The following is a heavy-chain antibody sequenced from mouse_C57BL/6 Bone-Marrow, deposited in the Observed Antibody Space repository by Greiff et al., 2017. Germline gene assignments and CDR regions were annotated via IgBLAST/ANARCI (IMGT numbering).Heavy chain of an antibody. D-gene: IGHD2-4*01. CDR1: GYTFTDYE. V-gene: IGHV1-15*01. CDR3: TGGLRRGFDY. CDR2: IDPETGGT. J-gene: IGHJ2*01. Sequence: QVQLQLSGAELVRPGASVTLSCKASGYTFTDYEMHWVKQTPVHGLEWIGAIDPETGGTAYNQKFKGKAILTADKSSSTAYMELRSLTSEDSAVYYCTGGLRRGFDYWGQGTTLTVSS.